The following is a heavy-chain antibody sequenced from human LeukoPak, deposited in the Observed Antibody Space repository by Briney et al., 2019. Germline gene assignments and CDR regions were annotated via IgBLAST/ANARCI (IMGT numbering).Heavy chain of an antibody. J-gene: IGHJ6*03. CDR1: GYTFTSYD. CDR2: MNPNSGNT. V-gene: IGHV1-8*01. D-gene: IGHD1-26*01. CDR3: ARVNRGWELLRSTGDYYYYYYMDV. Sequence: ASVKVSCKASGYTFTSYDINWVRQATGQGLEWMGWMNPNSGNTGYAQKFQGRVTMTRNTSISTAYMELSSLRSEDTAVYYCARVNRGWELLRSTGDYYYYYYMDVWGKGTTVTASS.